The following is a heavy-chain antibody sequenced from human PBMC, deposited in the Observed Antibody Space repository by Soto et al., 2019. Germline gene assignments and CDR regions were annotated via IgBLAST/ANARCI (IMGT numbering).Heavy chain of an antibody. CDR3: ARRVLGYGYYFDY. J-gene: IGHJ4*02. D-gene: IGHD3-10*01. CDR1: GGSISSSSYY. CDR2: IYYSGST. V-gene: IGHV4-39*01. Sequence: SETLSLTCTVSGGSISSSSYYWGWICQPPGKGLEWIGSIYYSGSTYYNPSLKSRVTISVDTSKNQFSLKLSSVTAADTAVYYCARRVLGYGYYFDYWGQGTLVTVSS.